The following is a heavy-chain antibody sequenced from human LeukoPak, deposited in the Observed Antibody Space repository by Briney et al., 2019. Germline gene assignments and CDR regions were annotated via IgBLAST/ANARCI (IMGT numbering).Heavy chain of an antibody. CDR1: GGSVSSTRHY. CDR2: MCYSGST. Sequence: PSETLSLTCTVSGGSVSSTRHYWGWIRQPPGKGLEWIGNMCYSGSTYYNPSLRSRVTTSVDTTKNQFSLKLSSVTAADTAVYYCARTYSSSWTDAFDIWGQGTMVTVSS. D-gene: IGHD6-13*01. J-gene: IGHJ3*02. CDR3: ARTYSSSWTDAFDI. V-gene: IGHV4-39*01.